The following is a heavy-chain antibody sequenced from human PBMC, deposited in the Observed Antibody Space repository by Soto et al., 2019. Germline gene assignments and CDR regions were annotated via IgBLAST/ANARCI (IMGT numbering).Heavy chain of an antibody. D-gene: IGHD4-17*01. J-gene: IGHJ6*02. CDR1: GFTFSSYA. CDR2: ISGSGGST. V-gene: IGHV3-23*01. Sequence: EVQLLESGGGLVQPGGSLRLSCAASGFTFSSYAMSWVRQAPGKGLEWVSAISGSGGSTYYADSVKGRFTISRDNSKNTLYLQMNSLRAEDTAVYYCARGDYGDYVGAGMDVWGQGTTVTVSS. CDR3: ARGDYGDYVGAGMDV.